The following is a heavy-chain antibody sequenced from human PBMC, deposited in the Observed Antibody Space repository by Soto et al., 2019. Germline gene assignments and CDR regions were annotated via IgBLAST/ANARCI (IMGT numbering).Heavy chain of an antibody. CDR3: AKDTPNSYGWVTVGDY. CDR1: GFTFSSYA. CDR2: ISGSGGST. V-gene: IGHV3-23*01. Sequence: GGSLRLSCAASGFTFSSYAMSWVRQAPGKGLEWVSAISGSGGSTYYADSVKGRFTISRDNSKNTLYLQMNSLRAEDTAVYYCAKDTPNSYGWVTVGDYWGQGTLVTVSS. J-gene: IGHJ4*02. D-gene: IGHD5-18*01.